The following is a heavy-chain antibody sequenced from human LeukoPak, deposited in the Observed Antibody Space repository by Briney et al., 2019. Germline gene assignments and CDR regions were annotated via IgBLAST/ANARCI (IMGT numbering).Heavy chain of an antibody. V-gene: IGHV4-38-2*01. Sequence: SETLSLTCAVSGYSISSGYYWGWIRQPPGKGLEWIGSIYHSGSTYYNPSLKSRVTISVDTSKNQFSLKLSSVTDADTAVYYCARDPNGDYGDYWGQGTLVTVSS. CDR1: GYSISSGYY. CDR2: IYHSGST. J-gene: IGHJ4*02. CDR3: ARDPNGDYGDY. D-gene: IGHD4-17*01.